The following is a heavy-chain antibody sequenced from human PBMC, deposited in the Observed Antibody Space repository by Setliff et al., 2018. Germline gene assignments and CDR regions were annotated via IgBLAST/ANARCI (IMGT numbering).Heavy chain of an antibody. J-gene: IGHJ3*02. Sequence: PGGSLRLSCAASGFTFSSYAMSWVRQAPGKGLEWVSAISGSGGSTYYADSVKGRFTISRDNSKNTLYLQLNSLRAEDTAVYYCARCTGGDCYLDAFDIWGQGTMVTVSS. CDR2: ISGSGGST. D-gene: IGHD2-21*02. CDR1: GFTFSSYA. V-gene: IGHV3-23*01. CDR3: ARCTGGDCYLDAFDI.